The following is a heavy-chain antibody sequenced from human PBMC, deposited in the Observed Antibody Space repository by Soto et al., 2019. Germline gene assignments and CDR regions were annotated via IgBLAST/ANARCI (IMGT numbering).Heavy chain of an antibody. Sequence: ASVKVSCKASGYTFTSYAMHWVRQAPGQRLEWMGWINAGNGNTKYSQKFQGRVTITRDTSASTAYMELSSLRSEDTAVYYCARSPIFGAVITHNWFDPWGQGTLVTVSS. V-gene: IGHV1-3*01. CDR2: INAGNGNT. J-gene: IGHJ5*02. CDR3: ARSPIFGAVITHNWFDP. CDR1: GYTFTSYA. D-gene: IGHD3-3*01.